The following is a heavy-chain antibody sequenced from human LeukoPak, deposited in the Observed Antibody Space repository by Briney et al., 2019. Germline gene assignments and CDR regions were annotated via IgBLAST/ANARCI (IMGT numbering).Heavy chain of an antibody. V-gene: IGHV4-4*07. CDR2: IYTSGST. D-gene: IGHD3-10*01. CDR3: ARDRNIMVRGTYYYSMDV. Sequence: SETLSLTCTVSGGSITSYYWSWIRQPAGKGLEWIGRIYTSGSTNYNPSLKSRVTMSVDTSKNQFSLKLTSVTAADTAVYYCARDRNIMVRGTYYYSMDVWGKGTTVTISS. CDR1: GGSITSYY. J-gene: IGHJ6*03.